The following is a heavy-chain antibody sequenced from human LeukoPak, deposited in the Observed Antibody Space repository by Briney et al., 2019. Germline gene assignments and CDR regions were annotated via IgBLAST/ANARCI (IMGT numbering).Heavy chain of an antibody. CDR3: ASLINYYDSSGYYYHY. CDR1: GYTFTGYY. CDR2: INPNSGGT. V-gene: IGHV1-2*06. J-gene: IGHJ4*02. D-gene: IGHD3-22*01. Sequence: EASVKVSCKASGYTFTGYYMHWVRRAPGQGLEWMGRINPNSGGTNYAQKFQGRVTMTRDTSTSTAYMELSRLRSDDTAVYYCASLINYYDSSGYYYHYWGQGTLVTVSS.